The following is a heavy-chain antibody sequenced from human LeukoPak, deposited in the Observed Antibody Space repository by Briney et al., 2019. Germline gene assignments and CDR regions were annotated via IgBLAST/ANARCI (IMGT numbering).Heavy chain of an antibody. CDR1: GFTFNTYA. D-gene: IGHD6-19*01. Sequence: GGSLRLSCAASGFTFNTYAMSWVRQAPGKGLEWVSSITASGDTTHYADSLKGRFTISRDNSKKILYLHMNSLRPEDTAVYYCAKENPQWLEVSFDYWGQGTLVTVSS. CDR3: AKENPQWLEVSFDY. J-gene: IGHJ4*02. CDR2: ITASGDTT. V-gene: IGHV3-23*01.